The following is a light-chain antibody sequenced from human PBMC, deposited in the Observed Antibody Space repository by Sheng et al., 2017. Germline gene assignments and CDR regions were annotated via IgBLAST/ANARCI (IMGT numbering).Light chain of an antibody. CDR3: QQYYTISWT. CDR2: GAS. Sequence: DIQMTQSPSTLSASVGDRVTITCRASQAISSYLAWYQQKPGKAPKLLIYGASTLQSGVPSRFSGSGSGTDYTLTISSLQPDDFATYYCQQYYTISWTFGRGTKVDIK. V-gene: IGKV1-NL1*01. CDR1: QAISSY. J-gene: IGKJ1*01.